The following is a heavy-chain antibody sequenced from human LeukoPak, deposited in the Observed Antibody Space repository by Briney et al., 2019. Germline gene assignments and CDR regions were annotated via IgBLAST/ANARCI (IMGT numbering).Heavy chain of an antibody. V-gene: IGHV3-9*01. J-gene: IGHJ4*02. CDR2: ISWNSGSI. CDR3: ASEGHLDY. Sequence: PGRSLRLSCAASGFTFDDYAMHWVRQTPGKGLEWVSGISWNSGSIGYADSVKGRFTISRDNAENSLYLQMNSLRAEDTAVYYCASEGHLDYWGQGALVTVAS. D-gene: IGHD3-3*01. CDR1: GFTFDDYA.